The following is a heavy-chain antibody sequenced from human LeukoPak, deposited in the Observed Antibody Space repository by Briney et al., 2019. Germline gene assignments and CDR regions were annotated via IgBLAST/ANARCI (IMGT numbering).Heavy chain of an antibody. CDR1: GFTFSSYA. CDR3: AKQWLAITFNFDY. V-gene: IGHV3-30-3*01. J-gene: IGHJ4*02. D-gene: IGHD6-19*01. CDR2: ISYDGSNK. Sequence: GRSLRLSCAASGFTFSSYAMHWVRQAPGKGLEWVAVISYDGSNKCYADSVKGRFTISRDNSKNTLYLQMNSLRAEDTAVYYCAKQWLAITFNFDYWGQGTLVTVSS.